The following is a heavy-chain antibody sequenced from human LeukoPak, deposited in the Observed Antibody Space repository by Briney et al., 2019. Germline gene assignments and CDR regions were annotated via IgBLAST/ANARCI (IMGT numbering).Heavy chain of an antibody. CDR3: ARHRGIVYSYGSIIDY. CDR2: IYYSGNT. D-gene: IGHD5-18*01. V-gene: IGHV4-59*08. J-gene: IGHJ4*02. CDR1: GGSISSYY. Sequence: PSETLSLTCTVSGGSISSYYWSWIRQPPGKGLEWIGYIYYSGNTNYNPSLKSRVTISVDTSKNQFSLKLSSVTAADTAVYYCARHRGIVYSYGSIIDYWGQGTLVTVSS.